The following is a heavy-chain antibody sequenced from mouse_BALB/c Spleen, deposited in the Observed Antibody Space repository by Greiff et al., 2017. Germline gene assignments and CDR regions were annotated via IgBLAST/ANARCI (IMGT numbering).Heavy chain of an antibody. CDR2: IRNKANGYTT. V-gene: IGHV7-3*02. Sequence: DVKLVESGGGLVQPGGSLRLSCATSGFTFTDYYMSWVRQPPGKALEWLGFIRNKANGYTTEYSASVKGRFTISRDNSQSILYLQMNTLRAEDSATYYGARGDYYRGEGARFAYWGQGTLGTVST. J-gene: IGHJ3*01. CDR1: GFTFTDYY. CDR3: ARGDYYRGEGARFAY. D-gene: IGHD2-12*01.